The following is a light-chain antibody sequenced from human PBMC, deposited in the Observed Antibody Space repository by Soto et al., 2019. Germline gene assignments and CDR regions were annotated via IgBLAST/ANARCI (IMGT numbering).Light chain of an antibody. CDR2: EVS. CDR3: SSYAGSNNFRV. V-gene: IGLV2-8*01. Sequence: QSALTQPPSASGSRGQSVTISCTGTSSDVGGYNYVSWYQQHPGKAPKLMIYEVSKRPSGVPDRFSGSKSGNTASLTVSGLQAEDEADYYCSSYAGSNNFRVFGGGTQLTVL. J-gene: IGLJ2*01. CDR1: SSDVGGYNY.